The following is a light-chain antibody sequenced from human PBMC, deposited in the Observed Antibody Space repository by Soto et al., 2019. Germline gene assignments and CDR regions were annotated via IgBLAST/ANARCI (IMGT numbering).Light chain of an antibody. J-gene: IGKJ1*01. CDR1: QSVSSN. CDR3: QQYNSWPPT. CDR2: GAS. Sequence: EIVMTQSPATLYVSTGERATLSCRASQSVSSNLAWYQQKPGQAPRLLIYGASTRATGIPARFSGSGSGTELTITISSLQSEDVEVYDGQQYNSWPPTFGQGTKVDI. V-gene: IGKV3-15*01.